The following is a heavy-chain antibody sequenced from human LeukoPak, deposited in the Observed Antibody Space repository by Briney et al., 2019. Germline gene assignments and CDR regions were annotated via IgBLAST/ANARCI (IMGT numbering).Heavy chain of an antibody. CDR2: IDPSGHGT. D-gene: IGHD2-2*01. Sequence: ASVKVSCNASGLTLNNYHLPWVRQAPGQGPEWTGIIDPSGHGTTYAQRFKGRVPMTWEASTSTVYMELSSLRSYDTAVYYCARDNVMVAMRFGSWGQGTLVTVSS. CDR3: ARDNVMVAMRFGS. V-gene: IGHV1-46*02. J-gene: IGHJ4*02. CDR1: GLTLNNYH.